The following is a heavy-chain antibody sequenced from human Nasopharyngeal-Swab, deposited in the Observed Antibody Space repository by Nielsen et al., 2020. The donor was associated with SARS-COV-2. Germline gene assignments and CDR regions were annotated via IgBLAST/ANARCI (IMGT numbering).Heavy chain of an antibody. CDR2: IYYSGST. Sequence: GSLRLSCTVSGGSISSYYWSWIRQPPGKGLEWIGYIYYSGSTNYNPSLKSRVTISVDTSKNQFSLKLSSVTAADTAVYYCARGTIRGYYYHYMDVWGKGTTVTVSS. D-gene: IGHD3-9*01. J-gene: IGHJ6*03. CDR3: ARGTIRGYYYHYMDV. V-gene: IGHV4-59*01. CDR1: GGSISSYY.